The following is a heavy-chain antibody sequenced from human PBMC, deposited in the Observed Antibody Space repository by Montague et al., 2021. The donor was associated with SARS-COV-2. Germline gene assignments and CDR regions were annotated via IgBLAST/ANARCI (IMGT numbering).Heavy chain of an antibody. CDR1: GFSLSTSGVG. Sequence: PTQTLTLTCTFSGFSLSTSGVGVGWIRQPPGKALEWLALIYWDDDRRXXPSLKSRLTITKDTSKNQVVLTMTNMDPVDTATYYCAHLVGYGWGSYTDYWGQGTLVTVSS. CDR2: IYWDDDR. J-gene: IGHJ4*02. D-gene: IGHD3-10*01. CDR3: AHLVGYGWGSYTDY. V-gene: IGHV2-5*02.